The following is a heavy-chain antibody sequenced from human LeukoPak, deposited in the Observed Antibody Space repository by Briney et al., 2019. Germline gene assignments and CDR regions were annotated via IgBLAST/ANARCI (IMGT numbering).Heavy chain of an antibody. Sequence: ASVTVSCKASGYTFTDYYMHWVRQAPGQGLEGMGWINPNSGGTNYAQKFQGRVIMTRDTSIRTVYMELSRLRFDDTAVYYCARSRTASAAEYFQYWGQGTLVTVSS. CDR1: GYTFTDYY. CDR3: ARSRTASAAEYFQY. CDR2: INPNSGGT. J-gene: IGHJ1*01. D-gene: IGHD1/OR15-1a*01. V-gene: IGHV1-2*02.